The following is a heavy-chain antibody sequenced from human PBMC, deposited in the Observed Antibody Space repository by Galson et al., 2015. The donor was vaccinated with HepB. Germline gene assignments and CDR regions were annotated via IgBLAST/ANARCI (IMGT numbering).Heavy chain of an antibody. CDR2: ISSSSSYI. CDR1: GFTFSSYS. D-gene: IGHD1-26*01. Sequence: SLRLSCAASGFTFSSYSMNWVRQAPGKGLEWVSSISSSSSYIYYADSVKGRFTISRDNAKNSLYLQMNSLRAEDTAVYYCASGERVGATKAIDYWGQGTLVTVSS. CDR3: ASGERVGATKAIDY. J-gene: IGHJ4*02. V-gene: IGHV3-21*01.